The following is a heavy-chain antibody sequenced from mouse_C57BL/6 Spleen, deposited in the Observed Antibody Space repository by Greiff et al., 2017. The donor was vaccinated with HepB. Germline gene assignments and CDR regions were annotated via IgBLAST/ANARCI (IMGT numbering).Heavy chain of an antibody. CDR3: VREGGGYFDY. V-gene: IGHV10-1*01. J-gene: IGHJ2*01. CDR1: GFSFNTYA. CDR2: IRSKSNNYAT. Sequence: DVMLVESGGGLVQPKGSLKLSCAASGFSFNTYAMNWVRQAPGKGLEWVARIRSKSNNYATYYADSVKDRFTISRDDSESMLYLQMNNLKTEDTAMYYCVREGGGYFDYWGQGTTLTVSS.